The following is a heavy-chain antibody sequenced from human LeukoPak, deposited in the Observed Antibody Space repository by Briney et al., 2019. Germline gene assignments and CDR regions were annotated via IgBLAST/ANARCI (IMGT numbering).Heavy chain of an antibody. CDR1: GFSFSNYW. V-gene: IGHV3-7*01. CDR2: IKQDGGEQ. D-gene: IGHD1-26*01. Sequence: PGGSLRLSCAASGFSFSNYWLTWVRQAPGKGLEWVANIKQDGGEQYSVDSVKGRFTISRDNAKNSLFLQMNSLRAEDTAVYYCARSPGTWGAPDYWGQGTLVTVSS. CDR3: ARSPGTWGAPDY. J-gene: IGHJ4*02.